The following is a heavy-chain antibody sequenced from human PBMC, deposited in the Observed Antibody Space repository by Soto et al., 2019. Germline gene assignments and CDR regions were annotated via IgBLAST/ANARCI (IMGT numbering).Heavy chain of an antibody. Sequence: ASVKVSCKASGYTFTGYYMHWVRQAPGQGLEWMGWINPNSGGTNYAQKFQGWVTMTRDTSISTAYMELSRLRSDDTAVYYCARGKPLGYCSSTSCYGWFDPWGQGTLVTVSS. CDR1: GYTFTGYY. J-gene: IGHJ5*02. CDR3: ARGKPLGYCSSTSCYGWFDP. D-gene: IGHD2-2*01. V-gene: IGHV1-2*04. CDR2: INPNSGGT.